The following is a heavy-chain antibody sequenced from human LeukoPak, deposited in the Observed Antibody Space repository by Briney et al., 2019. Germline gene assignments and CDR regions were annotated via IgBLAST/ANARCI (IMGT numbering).Heavy chain of an antibody. CDR1: GYTFTSYY. CDR2: ISYDGSNK. Sequence: SCKASGYTFTSYYMHWVRQAPGKGLEWVAVISYDGSNKYYADSVKGRFTISRDNSKNTLYLQMNSLRAEDTAVYYCASGGCSSTSCYIRYWGQGTLVTVSS. CDR3: ASGGCSSTSCYIRY. J-gene: IGHJ4*02. V-gene: IGHV3-30*03. D-gene: IGHD2-2*02.